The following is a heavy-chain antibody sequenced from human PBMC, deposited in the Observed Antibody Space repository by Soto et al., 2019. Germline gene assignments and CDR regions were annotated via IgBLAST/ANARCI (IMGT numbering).Heavy chain of an antibody. J-gene: IGHJ6*02. CDR1: GYTFTGYY. D-gene: IGHD2-2*01. Sequence: ASVKVSCKASGYTFTGYYMHWVRQAPGQGLEWMGWINPNSGGTNYAQKFQGRVTMTRDTSISTAYMELSRLRSDDTAVYYCASVQRYCSMSSGSAPYHYGMDGCGQRTTV. CDR3: ASVQRYCSMSSGSAPYHYGMDG. V-gene: IGHV1-2*02. CDR2: INPNSGGT.